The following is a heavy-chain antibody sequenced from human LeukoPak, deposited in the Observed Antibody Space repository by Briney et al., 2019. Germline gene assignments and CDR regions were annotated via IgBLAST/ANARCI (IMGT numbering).Heavy chain of an antibody. CDR2: IKGDGSST. Sequence: GGSLRLSCAASGFTFSSYWMHWVRHTPGKGLVWVSRIKGDGSSTSYADSVKGRFTISRDNAKNTLYLQMNSLGAEDTAVYYCARDGYSFGHDFDYWGQGTLVTVSS. CDR3: ARDGYSFGHDFDY. J-gene: IGHJ4*02. D-gene: IGHD5-18*01. CDR1: GFTFSSYW. V-gene: IGHV3-74*01.